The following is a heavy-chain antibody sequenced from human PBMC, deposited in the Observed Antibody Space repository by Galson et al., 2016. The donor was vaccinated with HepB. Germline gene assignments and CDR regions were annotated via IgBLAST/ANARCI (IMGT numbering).Heavy chain of an antibody. CDR3: ARGAEIDHYGSGSAPSFDS. CDR1: GFTFSSYA. CDR2: IWYDGSNK. V-gene: IGHV3-33*01. Sequence: SLRLSCAASGFTFSSYAMHWVRQAPGKGLEWVALIWYDGSNKNYADSVKGRFTISRDNSKNTLYLQLNSLRAEDTAVYYCARGAEIDHYGSGSAPSFDSWGQGALVTVSS. J-gene: IGHJ4*02. D-gene: IGHD3-10*01.